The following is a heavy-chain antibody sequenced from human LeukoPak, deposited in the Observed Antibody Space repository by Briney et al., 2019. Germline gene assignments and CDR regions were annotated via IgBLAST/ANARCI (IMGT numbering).Heavy chain of an antibody. Sequence: GGSLRLSCAASGFTFSSHAMHWVRQAPGKGLEWVAVISYDGSNKYYADSVKGRFTISRDNSKNTLYLQMNSLRAEDTAVYYCARDARVVATLDYWGQGTLVTVSS. CDR2: ISYDGSNK. V-gene: IGHV3-30*04. CDR3: ARDARVVATLDY. CDR1: GFTFSSHA. D-gene: IGHD5-12*01. J-gene: IGHJ4*02.